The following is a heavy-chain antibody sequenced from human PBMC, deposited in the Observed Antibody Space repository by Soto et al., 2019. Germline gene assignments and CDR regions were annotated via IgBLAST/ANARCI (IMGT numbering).Heavy chain of an antibody. J-gene: IGHJ4*02. CDR1: GDSVTSHY. CDR3: ATSFGNAWHTY. V-gene: IGHV4-59*02. Sequence: SETLSLTCSFSGDSVTSHYLTWIRQSPEMGLEWIGYMHYTGFSHYNPSLKSRLTISVDRSKNQFTLQLASVTVADTAIYYCATSFGNAWHTYWGQGTQVTVSS. CDR2: MHYTGFS. D-gene: IGHD3-16*01.